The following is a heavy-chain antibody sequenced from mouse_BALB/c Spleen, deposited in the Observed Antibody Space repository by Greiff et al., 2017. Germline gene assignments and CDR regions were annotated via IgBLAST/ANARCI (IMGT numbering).Heavy chain of an antibody. D-gene: IGHD1-2*01. J-gene: IGHJ1*01. Sequence: VQVVESGGGLVKPGGSLKLSCAASGFTFSSYAMSWVRQTPEKRLEWVASISSGGSTYYPDSVKGRFTISRDNARNILYLQMSSLRSEDTAMYYCASTATWYFDVGGAGTTVTVSS. CDR2: ISSGGST. CDR3: ASTATWYFDV. CDR1: GFTFSSYA. V-gene: IGHV5-6-5*01.